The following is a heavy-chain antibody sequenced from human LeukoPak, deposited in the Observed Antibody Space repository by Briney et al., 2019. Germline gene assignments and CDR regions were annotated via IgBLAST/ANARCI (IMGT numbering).Heavy chain of an antibody. D-gene: IGHD5-18*01. CDR3: ARDFNVDTAMIYAFDI. J-gene: IGHJ3*02. CDR1: GFPVSDNY. Sequence: GGTPRLSCAASGFPVSDNYMSWVRQAPGKGLEWVSIIYSDGTTYYADSVKGRFTISRDNSKNSLYLQMNSLRAEDTAAYYCARDFNVDTAMIYAFDIWGQGTLVTVSS. V-gene: IGHV3-66*01. CDR2: IYSDGTT.